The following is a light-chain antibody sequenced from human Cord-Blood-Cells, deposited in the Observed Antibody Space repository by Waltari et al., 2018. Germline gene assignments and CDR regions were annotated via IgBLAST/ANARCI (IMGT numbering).Light chain of an antibody. Sequence: ESVLTQSPATLSLSPGERATISCRASQSVSSYLAWYQQKPGQAPRLLISDASNRSTGIPARCSGSVSGTHFTLTITSLDPEDFAVYYWQQRSNWPPWTFGQGTKVEIK. CDR1: QSVSSY. J-gene: IGKJ1*01. V-gene: IGKV3-11*01. CDR3: QQRSNWPPWT. CDR2: DAS.